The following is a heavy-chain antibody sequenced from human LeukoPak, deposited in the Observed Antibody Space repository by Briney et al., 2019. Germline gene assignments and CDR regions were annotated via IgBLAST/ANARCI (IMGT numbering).Heavy chain of an antibody. J-gene: IGHJ4*02. Sequence: GGSLRLSSAASGLPFSSYAMHWVRQAPGKGLEWVALISYDGSNEHYADSVKGRFTISRDNSKNTLYLQVNSLRAEDTAVYYCAKSKFSCIGNNCYSPDYWGQGTLVTVSS. D-gene: IGHD2-15*01. CDR2: ISYDGSNE. CDR1: GLPFSSYA. CDR3: AKSKFSCIGNNCYSPDY. V-gene: IGHV3-30*18.